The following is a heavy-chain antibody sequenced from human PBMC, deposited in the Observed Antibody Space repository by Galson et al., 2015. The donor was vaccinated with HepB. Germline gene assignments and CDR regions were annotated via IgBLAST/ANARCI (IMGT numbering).Heavy chain of an antibody. CDR1: GFIFSNYG. J-gene: IGHJ4*02. Sequence: SLRLSCAASGFIFSNYGMSWVRQAPGKGLEWVSSISGGGGSTYYADSVKGRFTISRDSSKNTLYLQMNSLRAEDTAVYYCAKDWLLNSRIQLGGFDYWGQGTLVTVSS. CDR2: ISGGGGST. V-gene: IGHV3-23*01. CDR3: AKDWLLNSRIQLGGFDY. D-gene: IGHD5-18*01.